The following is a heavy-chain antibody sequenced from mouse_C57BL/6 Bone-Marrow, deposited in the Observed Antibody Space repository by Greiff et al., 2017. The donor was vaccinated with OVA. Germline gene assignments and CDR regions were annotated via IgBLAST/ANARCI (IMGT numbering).Heavy chain of an antibody. CDR2: IHPNSGST. V-gene: IGHV1-64*01. CDR1: GYTFTSYW. CDR3: AGPSYWYFDV. J-gene: IGHJ1*03. Sequence: QVQLQHPGAELVKPGASVKLSCKASGYTFTSYWMHWVKQRPGKGLEWIGMIHPNSGSTNYHEKFKSKATMTVDNSSSTAYMQLSSLTAEDAAIYYWAGPSYWYFDVWGTGTTVTVSS.